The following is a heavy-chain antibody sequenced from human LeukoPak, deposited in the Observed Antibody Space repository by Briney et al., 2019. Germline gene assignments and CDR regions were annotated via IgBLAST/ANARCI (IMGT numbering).Heavy chain of an antibody. J-gene: IGHJ4*02. Sequence: ASAKVSCKASGYTFTSYYMHWVRQAPGQGLEWMGIINPSGGSTSYAQKFQGRVTMIRDTSTSTVYMELSSLRSEDTAVYYCARDRADYGDEPGYFDYWGQGTLVTVSS. V-gene: IGHV1-46*01. CDR3: ARDRADYGDEPGYFDY. CDR2: INPSGGST. CDR1: GYTFTSYY. D-gene: IGHD4-17*01.